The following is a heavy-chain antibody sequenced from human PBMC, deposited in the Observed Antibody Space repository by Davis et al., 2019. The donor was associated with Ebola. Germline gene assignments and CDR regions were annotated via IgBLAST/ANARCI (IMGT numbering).Heavy chain of an antibody. CDR3: AGANTGVLMVYTIPDY. CDR2: IKQDGSEK. CDR1: GFTFSSYW. D-gene: IGHD2-8*01. Sequence: GGSLRLSCAASGFTFSSYWMSWVRQAPGKGLEWVANIKQDGSEKYYVDSVEGRFTISRDNAKNSLYLQMNSLRDEDTAVYYCAGANTGVLMVYTIPDYWGQGTLVTVSS. J-gene: IGHJ4*02. V-gene: IGHV3-7*01.